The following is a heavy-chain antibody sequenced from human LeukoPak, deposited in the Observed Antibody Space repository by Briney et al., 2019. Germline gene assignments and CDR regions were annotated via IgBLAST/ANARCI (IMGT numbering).Heavy chain of an antibody. V-gene: IGHV3-7*01. J-gene: IGHJ5*02. Sequence: PGGSLRLSCAASGFTFSSYWMSWVRQAPGKGLEWVANIKQDGSEKYYVDSVKGRFTISRDNAKNSLYLQMNSLRAEDTAVYYCARSGYLSGIWFDPWGQGTLVTVSS. CDR1: GFTFSSYW. CDR2: IKQDGSEK. D-gene: IGHD3-3*01. CDR3: ARSGYLSGIWFDP.